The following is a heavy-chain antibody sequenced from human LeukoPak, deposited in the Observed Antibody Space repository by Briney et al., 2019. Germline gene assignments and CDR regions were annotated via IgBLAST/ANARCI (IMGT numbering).Heavy chain of an antibody. CDR2: INQDGSGK. D-gene: IGHD1-1*01. CDR1: GFTFSTYW. V-gene: IGHV3-7*01. J-gene: IGHJ4*02. Sequence: GGSLRLSCAASGFTFSTYWMTWVRQAPRKGLGWVANINQDGSGKYYVDSVRGRFTISRDNAKNSLYLQMNSLRVEDTAMYYCVRDFSLTRLERPFDYWGQGTLVTVSS. CDR3: VRDFSLTRLERPFDY.